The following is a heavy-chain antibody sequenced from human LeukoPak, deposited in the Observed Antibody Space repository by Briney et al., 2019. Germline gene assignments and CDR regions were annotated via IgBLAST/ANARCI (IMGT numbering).Heavy chain of an antibody. V-gene: IGHV4-34*01. D-gene: IGHD7-27*01. J-gene: IGHJ4*02. CDR3: ARANWVLEEGFR. CDR2: INHSGST. CDR1: GGSFSGYY. Sequence: SETLSLTCAVYGGSFSGYYWSWIRQPPGKGLEWIGEINHSGSTNYNPSLKSRVTISVDTSKNQFSLKLSSVTAADTAVYYCARANWVLEEGFRWGQGTLVTVSS.